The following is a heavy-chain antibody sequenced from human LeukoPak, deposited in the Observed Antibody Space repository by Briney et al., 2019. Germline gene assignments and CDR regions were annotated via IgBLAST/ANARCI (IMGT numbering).Heavy chain of an antibody. CDR2: IIPIFGTA. CDR1: GGTFISYA. D-gene: IGHD3-10*01. CDR3: ARVIQYYGSGSLRFDY. Sequence: SVKVSCKASGGTFISYAISWVRQAPGQGLEWMGGIIPIFGTANYAQKFQDRVTITPDESTSTAYMELSSLRSEDTAVYYCARVIQYYGSGSLRFDYWGQGTLVTVSS. V-gene: IGHV1-69*01. J-gene: IGHJ4*02.